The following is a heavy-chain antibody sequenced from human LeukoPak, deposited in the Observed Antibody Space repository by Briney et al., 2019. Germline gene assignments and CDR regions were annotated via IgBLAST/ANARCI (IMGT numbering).Heavy chain of an antibody. CDR3: ARDPGGAVVTRYGMDV. J-gene: IGHJ6*02. D-gene: IGHD4-23*01. CDR1: GYTFTSYD. Sequence: ASVKVSCKASGYTFTSYDINWVRQATGQGLEWMGWMNPNSGNTGYAQKFQGRVTMTRNTSISTAYMELSSLRSEDTAVYYCARDPGGAVVTRYGMDVWGQGTTVTVSS. V-gene: IGHV1-8*01. CDR2: MNPNSGNT.